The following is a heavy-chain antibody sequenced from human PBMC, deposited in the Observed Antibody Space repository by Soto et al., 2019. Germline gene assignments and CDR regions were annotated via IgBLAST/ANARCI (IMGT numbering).Heavy chain of an antibody. CDR2: IPHDEVLR. CDR1: GFTRSSHT. V-gene: IGHV3-30-3*01. D-gene: IGHD3-3*01. Sequence: QVQLVESGGGVVQPGGSLRLPCADSGFTRSSHTIHWVRQAPGKGLEWVGLIPHDEVLRYNEDSVKGRFTISRDNSKNTVYLQMKRLEVEETAVYHFAREIDDRDVWGQGTKVTVSS. J-gene: IGHJ6*02. CDR3: AREIDDRDV.